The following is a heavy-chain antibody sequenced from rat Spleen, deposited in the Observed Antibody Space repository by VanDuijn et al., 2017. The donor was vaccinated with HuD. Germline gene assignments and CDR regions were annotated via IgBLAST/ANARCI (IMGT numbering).Heavy chain of an antibody. D-gene: IGHD1-1*01. CDR1: GFTFSNYW. CDR2: IINTGGST. J-gene: IGHJ2*01. V-gene: IGHV5-31*01. Sequence: EVQLVESGGGLVQPGRSLKLSCVASGFTFSNYWMTWIRQTPGKGLEWIASIINTGGSTYYPDAVKGRFTISRDNAKSTLYLQMNSLRSEDTATYYCARWTVYYFDYWGQGVMVTVSS. CDR3: ARWTVYYFDY.